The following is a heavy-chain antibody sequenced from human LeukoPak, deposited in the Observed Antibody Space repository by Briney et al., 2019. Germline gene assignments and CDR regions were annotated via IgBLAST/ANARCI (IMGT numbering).Heavy chain of an antibody. CDR2: ISSSSSYT. Sequence: LGGLRSLSCAGSGFPFSSYSMNWVLKAPGKGLEGVASISSSSSYTSYADSVRGRFTISRTNGKNSLYLQMNSLRAEDPAVYYCASGTTGGYSPSHLGQGTLVTVSS. CDR1: GFPFSSYS. V-gene: IGHV3-21*01. D-gene: IGHD2-15*01. CDR3: ASGTTGGYSPSH. J-gene: IGHJ4*02.